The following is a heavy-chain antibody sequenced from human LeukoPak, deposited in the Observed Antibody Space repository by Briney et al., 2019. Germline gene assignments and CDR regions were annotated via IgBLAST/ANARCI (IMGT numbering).Heavy chain of an antibody. D-gene: IGHD3-16*01. Sequence: SETLSLTCSVSGGSLSSYYWSWIRQPPGKALEWIGYISYSGSTNYNPSLKSRVTIPVDTSRNQFSLKLSFVTAADTAVYYCGRSPDLGYYYYMDVWGKGTTVTVSS. J-gene: IGHJ6*03. V-gene: IGHV4-59*01. CDR1: GGSLSSYY. CDR3: GRSPDLGYYYYMDV. CDR2: ISYSGST.